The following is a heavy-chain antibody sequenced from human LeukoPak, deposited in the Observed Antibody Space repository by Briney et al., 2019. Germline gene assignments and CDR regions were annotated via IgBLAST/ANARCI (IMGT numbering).Heavy chain of an antibody. CDR1: GFTFSSYW. CDR2: IKLDGSEK. D-gene: IGHD3-22*01. Sequence: GGSLRLSCAASGFTFSSYWMSWVRQAPGKGLEWVANIKLDGSEKYYVDSVKGRFTISRDNAKKSLYLQMNSLRDEDTAVYYCARDTRHYYDTSGYIRIEGSQDFDYWGQGTLVTVSS. CDR3: ARDTRHYYDTSGYIRIEGSQDFDY. V-gene: IGHV3-7*01. J-gene: IGHJ4*02.